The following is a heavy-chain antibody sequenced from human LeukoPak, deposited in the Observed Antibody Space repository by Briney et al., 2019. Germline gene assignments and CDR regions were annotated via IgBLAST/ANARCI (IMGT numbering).Heavy chain of an antibody. D-gene: IGHD3-22*01. CDR3: ARDHDYYDSSGYSSGLI. Sequence: GGSLRLSCAASGFTFRSSEMNWVRQAPGKGLEWVSYISGSGSTRYYADSVKGRFTNSRDNAKNSLYLQMNSLRAEDTAVYYCARDHDYYDSSGYSSGLIWGQGTMVTVSS. V-gene: IGHV3-48*03. J-gene: IGHJ3*02. CDR2: ISGSGSTR. CDR1: GFTFRSSE.